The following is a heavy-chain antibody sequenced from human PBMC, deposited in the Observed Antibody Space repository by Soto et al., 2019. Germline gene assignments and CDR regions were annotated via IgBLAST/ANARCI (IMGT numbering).Heavy chain of an antibody. CDR3: ARGREQQLVRQGFYYYYYGMDV. J-gene: IGHJ6*02. CDR1: GYTFTSYG. V-gene: IGHV1-18*01. CDR2: ISAYNGNT. D-gene: IGHD6-13*01. Sequence: GASVKVSCKASGYTFTSYGISWVRQAPGQGLEWMGWISAYNGNTNYAQKLQGRVTMTTDTSTSTAYMELRSLRSDDTAVYYCARGREQQLVRQGFYYYYYGMDVWGQGTTVTVSS.